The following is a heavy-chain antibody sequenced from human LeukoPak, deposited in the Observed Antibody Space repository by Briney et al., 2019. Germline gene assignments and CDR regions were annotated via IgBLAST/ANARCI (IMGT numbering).Heavy chain of an antibody. CDR2: IYTSGTI. J-gene: IGHJ4*02. CDR1: GDSMSSYY. V-gene: IGHV4-4*07. D-gene: IGHD3-10*01. Sequence: PSETLSLTCTVSGDSMSSYYWSWIRQPAGKGLEWIGRIYTSGTIGYNPSLKSRVTMSVDTSKNQFSLKLNSVTATDTAVYYCARGSHYGSGRPFDYWGQGTLVTVSS. CDR3: ARGSHYGSGRPFDY.